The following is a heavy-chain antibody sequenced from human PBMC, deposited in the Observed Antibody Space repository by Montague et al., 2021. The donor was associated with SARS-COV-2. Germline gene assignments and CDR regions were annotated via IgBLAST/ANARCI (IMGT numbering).Heavy chain of an antibody. J-gene: IGHJ6*02. CDR2: INQSGST. Sequence: SETLSLTCAGDGGSVSGYSWTWIGQSPGRGLVWIGEINQSGSTKYNPSLKSRVTISVDTSKNQFSLKLSSVTAADTAVYYCACGEITTRGLISYYGMDVWGQGTTVTVSS. V-gene: IGHV4-34*01. CDR3: ACGEITTRGLISYYGMDV. D-gene: IGHD4-11*01. CDR1: GGSVSGYS.